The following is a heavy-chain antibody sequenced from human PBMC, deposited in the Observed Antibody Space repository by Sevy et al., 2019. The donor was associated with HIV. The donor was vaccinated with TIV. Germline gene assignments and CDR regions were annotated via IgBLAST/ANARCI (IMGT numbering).Heavy chain of an antibody. V-gene: IGHV3-23*01. D-gene: IGHD2-8*01. Sequence: GGSLRLSCAASGFTFSKYSMSWVRQPPGKGLEWVSTLSFGCGEINYADSVKGRSTISRDNSKSSVYLQMNSLRPEDTAVYYCAREGCTKPHDYWGQGTLVTVSS. CDR1: GFTFSKYS. CDR2: LSFGCGEI. CDR3: AREGCTKPHDY. J-gene: IGHJ4*02.